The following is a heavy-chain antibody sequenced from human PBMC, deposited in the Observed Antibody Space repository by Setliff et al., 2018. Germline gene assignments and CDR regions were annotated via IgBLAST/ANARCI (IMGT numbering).Heavy chain of an antibody. CDR3: ARHRAVAGAYYFDF. D-gene: IGHD6-19*01. V-gene: IGHV4-38-2*01. CDR1: VYSISRDCH. Sequence: PSETLSLTCAVSVYSISRDCHWGWIRQPPGKGLEWIGSIYYSGNTYYNASLKGRVTISGDTSKNQFSLKLTAVTAAVTAIYYCARHRAVAGAYYFDFWGQGTLVTVSS. J-gene: IGHJ4*02. CDR2: IYYSGNT.